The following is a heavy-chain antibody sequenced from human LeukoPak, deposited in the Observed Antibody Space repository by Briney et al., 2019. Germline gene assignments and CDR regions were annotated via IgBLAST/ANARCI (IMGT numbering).Heavy chain of an antibody. CDR2: IIPIFGTA. J-gene: IGHJ5*02. CDR3: ARGTGQIGYNWFDP. CDR1: GGTFSSYA. V-gene: IGHV1-69*05. D-gene: IGHD1-14*01. Sequence: SVKVSCKASGGTFSSYAISWVRQAPGQGLEWMGGIIPIFGTANYAQKFQGRVTITTDESTSTAYMELSSLRSEDTAVYYCARGTGQIGYNWFDPWGQGTLVTVSS.